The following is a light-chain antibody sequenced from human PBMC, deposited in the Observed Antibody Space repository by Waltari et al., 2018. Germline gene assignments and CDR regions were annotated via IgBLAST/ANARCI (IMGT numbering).Light chain of an antibody. CDR2: DAS. CDR1: QRISSW. Sequence: DIQMTQSPSTVSASVGDRVTITCRASQRISSWLAWYQQKPGKAPKLPIYDASSLESGVPSRFSGSGSGTEFTLTISSLQPDDFAAYYCQQYNTYPWTFGQGTKVEIK. V-gene: IGKV1-5*01. J-gene: IGKJ1*01. CDR3: QQYNTYPWT.